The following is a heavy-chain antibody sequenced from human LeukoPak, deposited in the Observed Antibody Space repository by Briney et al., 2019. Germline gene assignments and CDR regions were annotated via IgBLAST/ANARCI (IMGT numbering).Heavy chain of an antibody. CDR2: ISGDGGST. D-gene: IGHD3-22*01. CDR1: GFTFDDYA. J-gene: IGHJ6*02. Sequence: GGSLILSCAASGFTFDDYAMHWVRQAPGKGLEWVSLISGDGGSTYYADSVKGQFTTSRDNSKDSLYLQMNSLRTEDTALYYCAKGTNYYYDSSGYYPQSKYYYYYYGMDVWGQGTTVTVSS. CDR3: AKGTNYYYDSSGYYPQSKYYYYYYGMDV. V-gene: IGHV3-43*02.